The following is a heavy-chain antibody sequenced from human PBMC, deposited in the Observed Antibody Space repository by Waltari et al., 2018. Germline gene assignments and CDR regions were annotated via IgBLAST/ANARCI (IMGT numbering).Heavy chain of an antibody. Sequence: QVQLVQSGAEVKKPGASVKVSCRVSGYSLTESALHWVRQAPGKGLEWLGGFDPEDGEAVYAQEFQGRVTRTEDTSKDTAYMELSSLTYEDTAVYYCTRDRVGYCSGGTCYSRWFDPWGQGTLVTVSS. CDR2: FDPEDGEA. V-gene: IGHV1-24*01. CDR3: TRDRVGYCSGGTCYSRWFDP. CDR1: GYSLTESA. J-gene: IGHJ5*02. D-gene: IGHD2-15*01.